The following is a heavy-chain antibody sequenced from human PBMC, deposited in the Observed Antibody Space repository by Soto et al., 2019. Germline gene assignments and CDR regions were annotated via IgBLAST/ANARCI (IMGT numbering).Heavy chain of an antibody. Sequence: GESLKISCAASGFTFSSYWMSWVRQAPGKGLEWVANIKQDGSEKYYVDSVKGRFTISRDNAKNSLYLQMNSLRAEDTAVYYCARVQQYDFWSGQPRSYYYYYMDVWGKGTTVTVS. CDR2: IKQDGSEK. CDR1: GFTFSSYW. V-gene: IGHV3-7*01. D-gene: IGHD3-3*01. CDR3: ARVQQYDFWSGQPRSYYYYYMDV. J-gene: IGHJ6*03.